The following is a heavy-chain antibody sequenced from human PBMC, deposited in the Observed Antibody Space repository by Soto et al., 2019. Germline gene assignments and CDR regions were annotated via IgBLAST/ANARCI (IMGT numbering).Heavy chain of an antibody. Sequence: APVKASSKASGYTLTIYAMHCVRQAPGQRLEWMGWINAGNGNTKYSQKFQGRVTITRDTSASTAYMELSSLRSEDTAVYYCARSSGYYLIDDYWGQGTLVTVSS. V-gene: IGHV1-3*01. J-gene: IGHJ4*02. CDR3: ARSSGYYLIDDY. CDR1: GYTLTIYA. D-gene: IGHD3-22*01. CDR2: INAGNGNT.